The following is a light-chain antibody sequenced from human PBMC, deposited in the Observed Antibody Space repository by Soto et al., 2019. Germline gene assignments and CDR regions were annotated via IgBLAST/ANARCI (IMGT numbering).Light chain of an antibody. V-gene: IGLV2-14*01. CDR3: SSYTSSSNRV. Sequence: SALTQPASVSGSPGQSITISCTGTSSDVGGYNYVSWYQQHPGKAPKLMIYEVSNRPSGVSNRFSGSKSGNTASLTISGLQAEDEADYYCSSYTSSSNRVFGNGTKVTVL. J-gene: IGLJ1*01. CDR1: SSDVGGYNY. CDR2: EVS.